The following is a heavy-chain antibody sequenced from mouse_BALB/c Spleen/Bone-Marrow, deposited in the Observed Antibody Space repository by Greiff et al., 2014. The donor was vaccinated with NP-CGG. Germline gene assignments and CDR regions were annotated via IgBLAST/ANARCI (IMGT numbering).Heavy chain of an antibody. V-gene: IGHV14-3*02. CDR3: ASYVYGYYFDY. CDR1: GFNIKDTY. D-gene: IGHD2-2*01. Sequence: VQLQQSGAELKPGASVKLSCTASGFNIKDTYMHWVKQRPEQGLEWIGRIDPANGNTKYDPKFQGKATITADTSSNTAYLQLSSLTSEDTAVYYCASYVYGYYFDYWGQGTTLTVSS. CDR2: IDPANGNT. J-gene: IGHJ2*01.